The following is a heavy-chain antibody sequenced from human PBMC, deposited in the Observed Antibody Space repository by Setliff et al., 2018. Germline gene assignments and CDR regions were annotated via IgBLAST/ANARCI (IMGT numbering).Heavy chain of an antibody. CDR3: ARINMVRGVPPHLDY. V-gene: IGHV2-70*11. D-gene: IGHD3-10*01. CDR1: GFSLTASGMC. Sequence: SGPTLVNPTQTLTLTCAFSGFSLTASGMCVTWIRQPPGKTLEWLARIDWDDAKYYRTSLKTRLTISKDTSKNQVVLTMTKMDPVDTATYYCARINMVRGVPPHLDYWGQGTLVTVSS. CDR2: IDWDDAK. J-gene: IGHJ4*02.